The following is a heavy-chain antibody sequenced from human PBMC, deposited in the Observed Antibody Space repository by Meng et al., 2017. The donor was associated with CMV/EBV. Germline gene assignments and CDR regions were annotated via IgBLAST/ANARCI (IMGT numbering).Heavy chain of an antibody. J-gene: IGHJ4*02. D-gene: IGHD5-18*01. CDR1: GFTVSSNY. Sequence: GSLKPFCAASGFTVSSNYMSWVRQAPGKGLEWVSVIYSGGSTYYADSVKGRFTISRDNSKNTLYLQMNSLRAEDTAVYYRASGTAMELGFDYWGQGTLVTVSS. CDR2: IYSGGST. V-gene: IGHV3-53*01. CDR3: ASGTAMELGFDY.